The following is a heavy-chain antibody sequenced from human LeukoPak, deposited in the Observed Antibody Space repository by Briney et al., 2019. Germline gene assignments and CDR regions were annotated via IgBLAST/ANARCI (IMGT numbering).Heavy chain of an antibody. J-gene: IGHJ5*02. CDR1: GGTFSSYA. V-gene: IGHV1-69*05. CDR2: IIPIFGTA. Sequence: SVKVSCKASGGTFSSYAISWVRQASGQGLEWMGGIIPIFGTANYAQKFQGRVTITTDESTSTAYMELSSLRSEDTAVYYCAGEDCSSTSCYTWLDPWGQGTLVTVSS. CDR3: AGEDCSSTSCYTWLDP. D-gene: IGHD2-2*02.